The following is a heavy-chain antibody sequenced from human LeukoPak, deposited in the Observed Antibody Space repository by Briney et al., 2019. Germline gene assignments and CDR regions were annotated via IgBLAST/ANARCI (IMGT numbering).Heavy chain of an antibody. CDR1: GGTFSSYA. J-gene: IGHJ3*02. Sequence: SVKVSCKASGGTFSSYAISWVRQAPGQGLEWMGGIIPIFGTANFAQKFQGRVTITTDESTSTAYMELSSLRSEDTAVYYCARGVWGYCSSTSCYEAFDIWSQGTMVTVSS. CDR3: ARGVWGYCSSTSCYEAFDI. D-gene: IGHD2-2*01. CDR2: IIPIFGTA. V-gene: IGHV1-69*05.